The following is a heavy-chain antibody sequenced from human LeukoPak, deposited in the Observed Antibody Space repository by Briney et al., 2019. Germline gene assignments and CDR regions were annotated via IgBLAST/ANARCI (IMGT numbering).Heavy chain of an antibody. J-gene: IGHJ2*01. Sequence: PSETLSLTCTVSGGSISSGYYWGWIRQPPGKGLEWIGSIYHSGSTYYNPSLKSRVTISVDTSKNQFSLKLSSVTAADTAVYYCARGVRDIVVVVAAWARSRGYFDLWGRGTLVTVSS. CDR3: ARGVRDIVVVVAAWARSRGYFDL. V-gene: IGHV4-38-2*02. CDR1: GGSISSGYY. CDR2: IYHSGST. D-gene: IGHD2-15*01.